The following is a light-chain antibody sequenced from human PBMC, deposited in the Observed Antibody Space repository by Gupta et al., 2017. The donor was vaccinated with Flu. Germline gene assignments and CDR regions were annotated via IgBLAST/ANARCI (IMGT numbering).Light chain of an antibody. Sequence: DIQVTQSPPSLSASIGDRVTITCRTSQSVTRYVNGYQLKPGKAPKHLVHTASSLHTGVPARFSGTGSETEFTLTITDLQPEDFATDYCQHSYYPALYNFGQGTRLEI. CDR1: QSVTRY. CDR2: TAS. V-gene: IGKV1-39*01. J-gene: IGKJ2*01. CDR3: QHSYYPALYN.